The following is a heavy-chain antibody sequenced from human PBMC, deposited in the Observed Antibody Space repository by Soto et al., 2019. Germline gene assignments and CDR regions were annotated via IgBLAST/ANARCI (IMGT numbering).Heavy chain of an antibody. V-gene: IGHV3-30-3*01. CDR3: ARAAMVKFFSPGSYFDY. CDR1: GFTFSSYA. D-gene: IGHD5-18*01. CDR2: ISYDGSNK. J-gene: IGHJ4*02. Sequence: GGSLRLSCAASGFTFSSYAMHWVRQAPGKGLEWVAVISYDGSNKYYADSVKGRFTISRDNSKNTLYLQMNSLRAEDTAVYYCARAAMVKFFSPGSYFDYWGQGTLVTVSS.